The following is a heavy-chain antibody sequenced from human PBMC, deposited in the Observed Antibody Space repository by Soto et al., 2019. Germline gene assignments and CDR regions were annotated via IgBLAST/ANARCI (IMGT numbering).Heavy chain of an antibody. D-gene: IGHD2-21*01. Sequence: QVQLVESGGGVVQPGRSLRLSCAASGFTFSSYGMHWVRQAPVKGLEWVAVISYDGSNKYYADSVKGRFTISRDNSKKTLYLQMNSLRAEDTAVYYCAKDLFPLGRWLQPYCDYWGQGTLVTVSS. J-gene: IGHJ4*02. V-gene: IGHV3-30*18. CDR1: GFTFSSYG. CDR2: ISYDGSNK. CDR3: AKDLFPLGRWLQPYCDY.